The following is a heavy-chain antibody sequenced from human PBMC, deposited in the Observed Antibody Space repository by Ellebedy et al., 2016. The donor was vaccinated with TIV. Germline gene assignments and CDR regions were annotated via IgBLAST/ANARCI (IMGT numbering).Heavy chain of an antibody. D-gene: IGHD6-19*01. V-gene: IGHV3-15*07. CDR2: IKGKTDGGTT. Sequence: GESLKISXAVSGFAFSNAWMNWVRQAPGKGLEWVGRIKGKTDGGTTDYAAPVKGRFTISRDNAKNSLYLQMNSLRDEDTAVYYCARAESSSGWYGAFDIWGQGTMVTVSS. CDR3: ARAESSSGWYGAFDI. CDR1: GFAFSNAW. J-gene: IGHJ3*02.